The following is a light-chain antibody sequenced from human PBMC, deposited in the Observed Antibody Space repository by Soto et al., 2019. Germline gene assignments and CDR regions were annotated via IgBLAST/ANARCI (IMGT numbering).Light chain of an antibody. CDR3: QQYNTYSWT. Sequence: EIEMTQSXSSMSAPVGDRINITCRSSQDIGGRLAWFQKKPGKHPQYLIYDASSLQSGVPSRFSGSGSGTEFNLTISSLQPDDFATYYCQQYNTYSWTFGQRTQVAI. CDR2: DAS. J-gene: IGKJ1*01. V-gene: IGKV1-5*01. CDR1: QDIGGR.